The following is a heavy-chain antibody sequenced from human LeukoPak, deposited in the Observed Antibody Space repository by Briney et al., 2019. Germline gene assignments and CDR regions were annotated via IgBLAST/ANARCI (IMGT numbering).Heavy chain of an antibody. V-gene: IGHV4-39*01. J-gene: IGHJ4*02. CDR1: GVSISSSGYY. Sequence: SETLSLTCNVSGVSISSSGYYWGWIRQPPGKGLEWIGSIYSSGSTYYNSSLKSRVTISTDTSKNQVSLKMSSVTAADTAVYYCAKSGGYGLIDYWGEGTLVTVSS. CDR3: AKSGGYGLIDY. D-gene: IGHD6-25*01. CDR2: IYSSGST.